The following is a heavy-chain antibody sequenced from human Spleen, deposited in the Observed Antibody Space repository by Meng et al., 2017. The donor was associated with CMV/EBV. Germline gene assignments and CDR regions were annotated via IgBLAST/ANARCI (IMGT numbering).Heavy chain of an antibody. CDR1: GGTFSSYA. CDR3: ATFNWGPKGAPT. J-gene: IGHJ5*02. Sequence: SVKVSCKASGGTFSSYAISWVRQAPGQGLEWMGGIIPILGIANYAQKFQGRVTITADKSTSTAYMELSSLRSEDTAVYYCATFNWGPKGAPTWGQGTLVTVSS. D-gene: IGHD7-27*01. V-gene: IGHV1-69*10. CDR2: IIPILGIA.